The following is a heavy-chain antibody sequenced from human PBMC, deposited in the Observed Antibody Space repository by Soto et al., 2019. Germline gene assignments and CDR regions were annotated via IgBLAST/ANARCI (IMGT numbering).Heavy chain of an antibody. CDR1: GFTFSIFA. Sequence: QVQLVESGGGVVQPGASLRLSCAASGFTFSIFAMHWVRQAPGKGLEWVSLISDDGDNKYSAGSVKGRFTISRDNSKNTLYLQMHSLRPEDTAVYFCARSYGSSSYSYYGMDVWGQGTTVTVSS. CDR2: ISDDGDNK. V-gene: IGHV3-30-3*01. D-gene: IGHD6-6*01. J-gene: IGHJ6*02. CDR3: ARSYGSSSYSYYGMDV.